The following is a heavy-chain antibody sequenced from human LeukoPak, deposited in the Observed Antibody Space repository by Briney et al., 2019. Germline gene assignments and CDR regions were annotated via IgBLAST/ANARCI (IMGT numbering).Heavy chain of an antibody. CDR3: AKDPPYSSGAFDI. CDR1: GXTFSSYA. Sequence: PGGSLRLSCAASGXTFSSYAMSWVRQAPGKGQEWVSAISGSGGSTYYADSVKGRFTISRDNSKNTLYLQMNSLRAEDTAVYYCAKDPPYSSGAFDIWGQGTMVTVSS. J-gene: IGHJ3*02. D-gene: IGHD6-19*01. V-gene: IGHV3-23*01. CDR2: ISGSGGST.